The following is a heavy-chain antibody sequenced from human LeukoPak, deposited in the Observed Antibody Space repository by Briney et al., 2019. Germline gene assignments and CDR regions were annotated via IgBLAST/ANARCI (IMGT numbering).Heavy chain of an antibody. Sequence: SETLSLTCTVSGGSISSYYWSWIRQPPGKGLEWIAYIYYSGSTNYNPSPKSRVTISVDTSKNQFSLKLSSVTAADTAVYYCARDLGYSGYDNWGQGTLVTVSS. CDR3: ARDLGYSGYDN. CDR2: IYYSGST. J-gene: IGHJ4*02. CDR1: GGSISSYY. V-gene: IGHV4-59*12. D-gene: IGHD5-12*01.